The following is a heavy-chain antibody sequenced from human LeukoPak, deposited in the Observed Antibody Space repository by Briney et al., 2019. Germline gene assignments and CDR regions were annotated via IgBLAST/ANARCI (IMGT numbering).Heavy chain of an antibody. CDR1: GGSISRFY. J-gene: IGHJ1*01. CDR2: IYYSGST. Sequence: SETLSLTCTVSGGSISRFYRSWIRQPPGKGLEWIGYIYYSGSTNYNPSLKSRVTISVDTSKNQFSLKLSSVTAADTAVYYCASYYSAGTFFHHWRESTLVTVSS. V-gene: IGHV4-59*01. D-gene: IGHD3-10*01. CDR3: ASYYSAGTFFHH.